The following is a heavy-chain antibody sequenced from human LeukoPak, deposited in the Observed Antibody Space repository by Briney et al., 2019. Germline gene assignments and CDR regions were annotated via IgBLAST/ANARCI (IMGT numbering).Heavy chain of an antibody. CDR2: INPNSGGT. Sequence: GASVKVSCKASGYTFTGYYMHWVRQAPGQGLEWMGWINPNSGGTNYAQKFQGRVTMTRDTSISTAYMELSRLRSDDTAVYYCAGISYGDYGIYFDYWGQGTLVTVSS. J-gene: IGHJ4*02. V-gene: IGHV1-2*02. CDR1: GYTFTGYY. CDR3: AGISYGDYGIYFDY. D-gene: IGHD4-17*01.